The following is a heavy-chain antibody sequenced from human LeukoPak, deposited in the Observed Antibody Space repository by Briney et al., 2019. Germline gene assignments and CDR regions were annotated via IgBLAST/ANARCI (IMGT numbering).Heavy chain of an antibody. J-gene: IGHJ6*03. CDR2: IIPIFGTA. CDR3: ARDSSSSSGDFYYYMDV. Sequence: SVKVSCKASGGTFSSYAISWVRQAPGQGLEWMGGIIPIFGTANYAQKFQGRVTITTDESTSTAYMELSSLGSEDTAVYYCARDSSSSSGDFYYYMDVWGKGTTVTVSS. V-gene: IGHV1-69*05. CDR1: GGTFSSYA. D-gene: IGHD6-6*01.